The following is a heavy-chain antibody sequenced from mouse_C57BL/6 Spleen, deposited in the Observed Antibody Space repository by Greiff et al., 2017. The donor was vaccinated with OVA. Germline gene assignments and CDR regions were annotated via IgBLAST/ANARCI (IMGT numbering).Heavy chain of an antibody. J-gene: IGHJ4*01. Sequence: VQLQESGPGLVAPSQSLSITCTVSGFSLTSYGVHWVRQPPGKGLEWLVVIWSDGSTTYNSALKSRLSISKDNSKSQVFLKMNSLQTDDTAMYYCARRPNYGSSYYAMDYWGQGTSVTVSS. CDR2: IWSDGST. CDR1: GFSLTSYG. CDR3: ARRPNYGSSYYAMDY. D-gene: IGHD1-1*01. V-gene: IGHV2-6*03.